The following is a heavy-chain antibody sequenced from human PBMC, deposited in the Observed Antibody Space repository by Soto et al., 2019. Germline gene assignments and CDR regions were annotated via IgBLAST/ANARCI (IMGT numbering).Heavy chain of an antibody. Sequence: QVQLVESGGGVVQPGRSLRLSCAASGFTFSSYPMHWVRQAPGKGLEWVALISYDGSNKYYADSVKGRFTISRDISQNTLYLQMNSLRAEDTAVFYCARARNYYDGSGYYYGVWFDYWGQGTLVTVSS. J-gene: IGHJ4*02. D-gene: IGHD3-22*01. V-gene: IGHV3-30-3*01. CDR3: ARARNYYDGSGYYYGVWFDY. CDR1: GFTFSSYP. CDR2: ISYDGSNK.